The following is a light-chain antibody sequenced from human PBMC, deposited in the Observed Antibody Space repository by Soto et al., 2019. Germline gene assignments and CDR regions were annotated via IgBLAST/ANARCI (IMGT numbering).Light chain of an antibody. V-gene: IGLV2-14*01. Sequence: QPVLTQPASVSGTPGQSITISCTGTSSDVGGYNYVSWYQQHPGKAPKLMIYDVSNRPSGVPNRFSGSKSGNTASLTISGLQAEDEADYYCSSYTSSSTLVFGTGTKVTVL. J-gene: IGLJ1*01. CDR1: SSDVGGYNY. CDR2: DVS. CDR3: SSYTSSSTLV.